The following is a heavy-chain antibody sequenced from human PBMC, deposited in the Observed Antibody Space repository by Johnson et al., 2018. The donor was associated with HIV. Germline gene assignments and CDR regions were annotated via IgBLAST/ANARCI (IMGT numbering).Heavy chain of an antibody. J-gene: IGHJ3*02. V-gene: IGHV3-30-3*01. CDR2: ISYDGSNK. CDR3: ARDAIRCGGVEFGESVGDAFDI. CDR1: GYTFSSYA. Sequence: QMLLVESGGGLVKPGRSLRLSCAASGYTFSSYAMHWVRQAPGKGLEWVAVISYDGSNKYYADSVKGRFTISRDTSKNTLYLQMNSLRAEDTAVYYCARDAIRCGGVEFGESVGDAFDIWGQGTMVTVSS. D-gene: IGHD3-16*01.